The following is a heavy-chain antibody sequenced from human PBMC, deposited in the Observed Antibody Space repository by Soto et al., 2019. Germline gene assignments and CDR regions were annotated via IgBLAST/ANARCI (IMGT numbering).Heavy chain of an antibody. J-gene: IGHJ4*02. V-gene: IGHV3-21*01. CDR2: ISSSSSYI. CDR3: AREEDSSGYYYVRNLDY. Sequence: RGFLLLGCAASVFTFSIYSMNWVRQAPGKGLDLVSSISSSSSYIYYADSVKGRFTISRDNAKNSLYLQMNSLRAEDTAVYYCAREEDSSGYYYVRNLDYWGQGTMVTVSS. D-gene: IGHD3-22*01. CDR1: VFTFSIYS.